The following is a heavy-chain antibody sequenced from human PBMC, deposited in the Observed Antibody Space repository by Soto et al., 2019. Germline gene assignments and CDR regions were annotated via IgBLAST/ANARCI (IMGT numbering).Heavy chain of an antibody. CDR2: IYTSGSA. CDR1: GDSIDSYY. Sequence: VKVQESGPPLVKSSETLSLTCTVSGDSIDSYYWSWIRQPAGKGLEWIGRIYTSGSANSNPSLKSRVTMSVDTSKNQLFLKLTSVTAADTAVYYCVTEVLYYDYVWGSYRYFNYWGQGTLVTVSS. V-gene: IGHV4-4*07. D-gene: IGHD3-16*02. CDR3: VTEVLYYDYVWGSYRYFNY. J-gene: IGHJ4*02.